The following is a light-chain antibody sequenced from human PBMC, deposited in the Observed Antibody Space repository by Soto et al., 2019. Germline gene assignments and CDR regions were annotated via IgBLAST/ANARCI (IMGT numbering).Light chain of an antibody. CDR1: SGHSSDA. CDR2: VNSDGSH. J-gene: IGLJ7*01. V-gene: IGLV4-69*01. CDR3: QTWGTGITV. Sequence: QPVLTQSPSASASLGASVKLTCTLNSGHSSDAIAWHQQSPEKSPRYLMIVNSDGSHTRGDGIPDRFSGSRSGAERYLTISSLQSEDEADYYCQTWGTGITVFGGGTQLTVL.